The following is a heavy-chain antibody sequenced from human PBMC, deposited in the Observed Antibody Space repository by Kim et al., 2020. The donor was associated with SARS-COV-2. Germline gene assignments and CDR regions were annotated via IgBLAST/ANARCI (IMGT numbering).Heavy chain of an antibody. Sequence: VKGRFTISRENAKNSLYLQMNSLRAGDTAVYYCARAEGGYSYCYYFDYWGQGTLVTVSS. J-gene: IGHJ4*02. V-gene: IGHV3-13*01. CDR3: ARAEGGYSYCYYFDY. D-gene: IGHD5-18*01.